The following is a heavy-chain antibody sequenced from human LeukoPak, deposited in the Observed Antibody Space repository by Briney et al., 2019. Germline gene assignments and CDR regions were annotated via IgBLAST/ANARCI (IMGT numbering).Heavy chain of an antibody. Sequence: GGSLRLSCAASGFTFSSYWMSWVRQAPGKGLEWVSAISGSGGSTYYADSVKGRFTISRDNSKNTLYLQMNSLRAEDTAVYYCAKDRGIAAAGTRFDPWGQGTLVTVSS. CDR3: AKDRGIAAAGTRFDP. V-gene: IGHV3-23*01. CDR1: GFTFSSYW. J-gene: IGHJ5*02. D-gene: IGHD6-13*01. CDR2: ISGSGGST.